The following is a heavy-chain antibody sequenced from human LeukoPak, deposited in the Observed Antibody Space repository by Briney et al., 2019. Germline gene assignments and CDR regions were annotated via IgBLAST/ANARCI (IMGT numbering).Heavy chain of an antibody. CDR2: ISDSGGRT. CDR1: GITLSNYG. V-gene: IGHV3-23*01. Sequence: PGGSLRLSCAVSGITLSNYGMSWVRQAPGKGLEWVAGISDSGGRTKYADSVKGRFTISRDNSKNKLYLQMNSLRAEDTAVYFCAKRGVVIRVILVGFHKEAYYFDSWGQGALVTVSS. J-gene: IGHJ4*02. CDR3: AKRGVVIRVILVGFHKEAYYFDS. D-gene: IGHD3-22*01.